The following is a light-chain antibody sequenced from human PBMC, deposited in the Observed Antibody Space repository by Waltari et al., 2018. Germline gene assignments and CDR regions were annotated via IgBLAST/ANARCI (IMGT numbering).Light chain of an antibody. V-gene: IGKV2-30*02. CDR3: MQGTYWPRT. J-gene: IGKJ1*01. CDR1: QSLLHSDGNTF. Sequence: DVVLTQSPLSLPVPLGTSASISCRSTQSLLHSDGNTFLNWFQHRPGQSPRRLIYKVSNRDSGVPDRFSGSGSGTDFTLKISRVEAEDVGVYYCMQGTYWPRTFGQGTKVEIK. CDR2: KVS.